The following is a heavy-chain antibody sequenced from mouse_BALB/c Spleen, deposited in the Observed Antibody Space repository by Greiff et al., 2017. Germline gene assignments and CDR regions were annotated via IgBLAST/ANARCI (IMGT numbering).Heavy chain of an antibody. V-gene: IGHV1S81*02. J-gene: IGHJ2*01. CDR1: GYTFTSYW. CDR2: INPSNGRT. Sequence: QVQLQQSGAELVKPGASVKLSCKASGYTFTSYWMHWVKQRPGQGLEWIGEINPSNGRTNYNEKFKSKATLTVDKSSSTAYMQLSSLTSEDSAVYYCARSIDYWGQGTTLTVSS. CDR3: ARSIDY.